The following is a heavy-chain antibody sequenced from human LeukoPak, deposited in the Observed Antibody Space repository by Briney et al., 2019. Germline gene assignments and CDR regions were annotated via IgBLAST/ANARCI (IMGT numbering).Heavy chain of an antibody. D-gene: IGHD6-19*01. CDR3: ARVPEWDSSGWDRAFDI. V-gene: IGHV4-59*01. Sequence: PSETLSLTCTVSGGSISSYYWSWIRQPPGKRLEWIGYIYYSGSTNYNPSLKSRVTISVDTSKNQFSLKLSSVTAADTAVYYCARVPEWDSSGWDRAFDIWGQGTMVTVSS. CDR2: IYYSGST. CDR1: GGSISSYY. J-gene: IGHJ3*02.